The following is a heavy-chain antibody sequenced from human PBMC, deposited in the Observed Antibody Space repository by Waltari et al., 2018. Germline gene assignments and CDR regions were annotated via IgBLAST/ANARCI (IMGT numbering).Heavy chain of an antibody. Sequence: EVQLVESGGGLVQPGGSLRLSCAASGFTFSNYWMSWVRQAPGKGVEGVANIKEEGSDKCYVDCVKGRFTISRDNAKSSLYLQMNSLRAEDTAIYYCTRKKYYYDTSELGWFDPWGQGTLVTVSS. CDR1: GFTFSNYW. CDR2: IKEEGSDK. J-gene: IGHJ5*02. V-gene: IGHV3-7*03. CDR3: TRKKYYYDTSELGWFDP. D-gene: IGHD3-22*01.